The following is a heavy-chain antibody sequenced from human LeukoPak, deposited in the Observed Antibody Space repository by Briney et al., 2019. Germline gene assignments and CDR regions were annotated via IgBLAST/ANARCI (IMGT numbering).Heavy chain of an antibody. CDR3: ARPDTAMAGTDAFDI. Sequence: PSETLSLTCTVSGASISSYYWSWIRQPPGKGLEWIGYIYYSRSTNYNPSLKSRVTISVDTSKNQFSLKLSSVTAADTAMYYCARPDTAMAGTDAFDIWGQGTMVTVSS. V-gene: IGHV4-59*01. D-gene: IGHD5-18*01. J-gene: IGHJ3*02. CDR2: IYYSRST. CDR1: GASISSYY.